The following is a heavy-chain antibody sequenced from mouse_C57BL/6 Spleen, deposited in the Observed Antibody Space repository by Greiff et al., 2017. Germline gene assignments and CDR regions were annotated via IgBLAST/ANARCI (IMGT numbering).Heavy chain of an antibody. CDR2: ISGGGGNT. V-gene: IGHV5-9*01. Sequence: EVKVVESGGGLVKPGGSLKLSCAASGFTFSSYTMSWVRQTPEKRLEWVATISGGGGNTYYPDSVKGRFTISRDNAKNSLYLQISSLRSEDTALYYCARHVWFAYWGQGTLVTVSA. J-gene: IGHJ3*01. CDR3: ARHVWFAY. CDR1: GFTFSSYT.